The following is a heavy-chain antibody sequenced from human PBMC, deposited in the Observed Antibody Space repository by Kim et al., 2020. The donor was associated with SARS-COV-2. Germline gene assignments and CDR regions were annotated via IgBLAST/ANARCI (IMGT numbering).Heavy chain of an antibody. CDR2: IHWSSGWKSGNI. D-gene: IGHD1-26*01. CDR1: GFTFEDYA. Sequence: GGSLRLSCAASGFTFEDYAMHWVRQAPGKGLEWVAGIHWSSGWKSGNIAYADSVKGRFTISRDNAKKSLYLQMSSLGPEDTALYYCAKDISGRWEWEFSGPGCFDYWGQGTLVNVSS. CDR3: AKDISGRWEWEFSGPGCFDY. V-gene: IGHV3-9*01. J-gene: IGHJ4*02.